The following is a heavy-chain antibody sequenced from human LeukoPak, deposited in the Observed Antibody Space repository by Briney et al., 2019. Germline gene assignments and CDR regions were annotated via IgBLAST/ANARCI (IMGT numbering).Heavy chain of an antibody. CDR1: GFTVSSNY. CDR3: ARDESDAFDI. Sequence: GGSLRLSCAASGFTVSSNYMSWVRQAPGKGLEWVSSISSSSSYIYYADSVKGRFTISRDNAKNSLYLQMNSLRAEDTAVYYCARDESDAFDIWGQGTMVTVSS. V-gene: IGHV3-21*01. CDR2: ISSSSSYI. J-gene: IGHJ3*02.